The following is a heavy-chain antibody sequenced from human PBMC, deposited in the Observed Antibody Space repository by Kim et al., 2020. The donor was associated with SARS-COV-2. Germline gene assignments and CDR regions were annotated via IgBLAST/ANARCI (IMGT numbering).Heavy chain of an antibody. V-gene: IGHV3-7*01. J-gene: IGHJ4*02. CDR2: IKQDGSEK. Sequence: GGSLRLSCAASGFTFSSYWMSWVRQAPGKGLEWVANIKQDGSEKYYVDSMKGRFIISRDNAKNSLYLQMNSLRAEDTAVYYCARGIGGYHPAWDYWGEGTLGSVSS. D-gene: IGHD5-12*01. CDR1: GFTFSSYW. CDR3: ARGIGGYHPAWDY.